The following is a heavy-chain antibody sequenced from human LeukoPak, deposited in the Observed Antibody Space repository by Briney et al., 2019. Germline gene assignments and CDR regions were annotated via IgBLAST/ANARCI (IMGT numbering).Heavy chain of an antibody. CDR1: GFTFSSYS. J-gene: IGHJ4*02. D-gene: IGHD4-11*01. V-gene: IGHV4-34*01. Sequence: GSPRLSCAASGFTFSSYSMNWVRQAPGKGLEWIGEINHSGSTNYNPSLKSRVTISIDTSKNQFSLKLSSVTAADTAVYYCARQTRLHIRPLDYWGQGTLVTVSS. CDR3: ARQTRLHIRPLDY. CDR2: INHSGST.